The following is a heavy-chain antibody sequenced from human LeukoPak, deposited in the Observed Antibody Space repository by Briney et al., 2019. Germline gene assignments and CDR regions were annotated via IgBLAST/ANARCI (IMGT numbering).Heavy chain of an antibody. CDR3: ATGSGWLFDF. CDR2: ISSSSSTI. CDR1: GFTFSSYS. J-gene: IGHJ4*02. V-gene: IGHV3-48*04. D-gene: IGHD6-19*01. Sequence: GGSLRLSCAASGFTFSSYSMNWVRQAPGKGLEWVSYISSSSSTIYYADSVKGRFTISRDNAKDSLYLQMNSLRAEDTAVYYCATGSGWLFDFWGQGTLVTVSS.